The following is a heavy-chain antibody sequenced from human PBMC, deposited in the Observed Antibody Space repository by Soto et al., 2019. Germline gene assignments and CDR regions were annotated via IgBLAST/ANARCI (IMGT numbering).Heavy chain of an antibody. Sequence: EASVKVSCKASGYTFTSYGISWVRQAPGQGLEWMGWISAYNGNTNYAQKLQGRVTMTTDTSTSTAYMELRSLRSDDTAVYYCARPSGYCSGGSCYSTAWFDPWGQGTLVTVSS. CDR1: GYTFTSYG. D-gene: IGHD2-15*01. V-gene: IGHV1-18*01. CDR3: ARPSGYCSGGSCYSTAWFDP. CDR2: ISAYNGNT. J-gene: IGHJ5*02.